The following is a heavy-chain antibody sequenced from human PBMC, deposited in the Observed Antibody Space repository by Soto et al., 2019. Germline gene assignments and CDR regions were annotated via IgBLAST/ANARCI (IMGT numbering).Heavy chain of an antibody. CDR2: ISNSDDVG. CDR3: AKTVGATKLEDH. J-gene: IGHJ4*02. V-gene: IGHV3-23*01. Sequence: EVQLLESGGGLVHPLGSLRLSCSGSGFNFNNHVINWVRQAPGKGLEWVASISNSDDVGFYADSVRGRFSVTRDRSTNTLHLQMEYVQVEDTGIYYWAKTVGATKLEDHWGQGTLVTVSS. CDR1: GFNFNNHV. D-gene: IGHD1-26*01.